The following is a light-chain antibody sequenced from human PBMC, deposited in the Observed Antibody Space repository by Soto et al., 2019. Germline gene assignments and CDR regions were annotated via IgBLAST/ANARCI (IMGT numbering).Light chain of an antibody. CDR1: SSDVGSYNR. Sequence: QSALTQPPSVSGSPGQSVTISCTGTSSDVGSYNRVSWYQQPPGTAPKLMICEVSNRPSGVPDRFSGSKSGNTASLTISGLQADDEADYYCSSYTSSGTWVFGGGTKVTVL. CDR3: SSYTSSGTWV. CDR2: EVS. V-gene: IGLV2-18*02. J-gene: IGLJ3*02.